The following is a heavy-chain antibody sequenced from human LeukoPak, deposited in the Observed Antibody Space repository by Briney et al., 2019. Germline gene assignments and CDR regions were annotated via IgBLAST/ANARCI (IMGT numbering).Heavy chain of an antibody. CDR3: VRGGSKAAATFDY. CDR2: IHTSGNT. D-gene: IGHD2-15*01. CDR1: GGSISGYY. J-gene: IGHJ4*02. V-gene: IGHV4-4*07. Sequence: SETLSLTCSVSGGSISGYYWSWIRQPAGKGLEWIGHIHTSGNTKYNSSLKSRVTMSVDTSNNQFSLRVSSVTAADTATYYCVRGGSKAAATFDYWGQGTLVTVSS.